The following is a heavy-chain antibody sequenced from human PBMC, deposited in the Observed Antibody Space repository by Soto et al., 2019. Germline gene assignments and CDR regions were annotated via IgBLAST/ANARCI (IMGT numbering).Heavy chain of an antibody. CDR3: ARDLRYSSSWYSGYFDY. V-gene: IGHV3-33*01. CDR1: GFTFSSYG. J-gene: IGHJ4*02. CDR2: IWYDGSNK. D-gene: IGHD6-13*01. Sequence: GGSLRLSCAASGFTFSSYGMHWVRQAPGKGLEWVAVIWYDGSNKYYAESVKGRFTISRDNSKNTLYLQMNSLRAEDTAVYYCARDLRYSSSWYSGYFDYWGQGTLVTVSS.